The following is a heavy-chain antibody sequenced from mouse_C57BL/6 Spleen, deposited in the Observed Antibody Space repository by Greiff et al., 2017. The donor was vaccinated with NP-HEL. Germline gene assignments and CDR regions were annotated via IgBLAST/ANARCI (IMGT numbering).Heavy chain of an antibody. CDR2: IYPGDGDT. CDR1: GYAFSSYW. CDR3: ARSYYSNYVGAY. J-gene: IGHJ3*01. Sequence: QVQLKQSGAELVKPGASVKISCKASGYAFSSYWMNWVKQRPGKGLEWIGQIYPGDGDTNYNGKFKGKATLTADKSSSTAYMQLSSLTSEDSAVYFCARSYYSNYVGAYWGQGTLVTVSA. D-gene: IGHD2-5*01. V-gene: IGHV1-80*01.